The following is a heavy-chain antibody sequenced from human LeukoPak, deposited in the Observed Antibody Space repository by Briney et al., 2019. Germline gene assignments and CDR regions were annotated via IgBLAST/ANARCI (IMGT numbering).Heavy chain of an antibody. J-gene: IGHJ3*02. CDR1: GGSFSGYY. V-gene: IGHV4-34*01. Sequence: SETLSLTCAVYGGSFSGYYWSWIRQPPGKGLEWIGEINHSGSTNYNPSLKSRVTISVDTSKSQFSLKLSSVTAADTAVYYCARFSRSYDDAFDIWGQGTMVTVSS. CDR2: INHSGST. D-gene: IGHD1-26*01. CDR3: ARFSRSYDDAFDI.